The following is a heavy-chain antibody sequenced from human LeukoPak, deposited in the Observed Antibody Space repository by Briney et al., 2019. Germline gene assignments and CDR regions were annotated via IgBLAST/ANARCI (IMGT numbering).Heavy chain of an antibody. CDR3: ARVCGGDCRNDAFDI. V-gene: IGHV3-23*01. D-gene: IGHD2-21*02. CDR2: ISGSGGST. CDR1: GFTFSSYA. Sequence: PGGSLRLSCAASGFTFSSYAMSWVRQAPGKGLEWVSAISGSGGSTYYADSVKGRFTISRDNSENTLYLQMNSLRAEDTAVYYCARVCGGDCRNDAFDIWGQGTMVTVSS. J-gene: IGHJ3*02.